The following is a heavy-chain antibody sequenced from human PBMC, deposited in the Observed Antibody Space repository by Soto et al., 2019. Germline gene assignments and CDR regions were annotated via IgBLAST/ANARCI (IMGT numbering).Heavy chain of an antibody. V-gene: IGHV4-59*01. J-gene: IGHJ3*02. Sequence: PSKTPAFTGTVFGGYIGSDYWSWMRQPPWKRMKWIGYIYYSGSTNYNPSLKSRVTISVDTSKNQFSLKLSSVTAADTAVYYCARVNYDYVWGSYRSAGGPFDICGRPTIVNDS. D-gene: IGHD3-16*02. CDR2: IYYSGST. CDR3: ARVNYDYVWGSYRSAGGPFDI. CDR1: GGYIGSDY.